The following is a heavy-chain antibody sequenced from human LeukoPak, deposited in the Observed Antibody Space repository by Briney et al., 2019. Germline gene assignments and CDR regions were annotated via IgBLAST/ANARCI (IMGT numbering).Heavy chain of an antibody. V-gene: IGHV1-18*04. CDR1: GYSFTAYS. Sequence: ASVKVSCKASGYSFTAYSMHWVRQAPGQGLEWMGWISAYNGNTNYAQKLQGRVTMTTDTSTSTAYMELRSLRSDDTAVYYCATSEPNYYDSSGPNAFDIWGQGTMVTVSS. J-gene: IGHJ3*02. D-gene: IGHD3-22*01. CDR3: ATSEPNYYDSSGPNAFDI. CDR2: ISAYNGNT.